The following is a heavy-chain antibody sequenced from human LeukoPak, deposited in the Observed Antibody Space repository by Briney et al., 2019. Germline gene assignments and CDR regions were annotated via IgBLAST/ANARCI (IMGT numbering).Heavy chain of an antibody. D-gene: IGHD3-3*01. V-gene: IGHV3-48*02. CDR1: GFSFSSYS. CDR2: ISTSSSRI. CDR3: AINEWFRFDS. J-gene: IGHJ4*02. Sequence: PGGSLRLSCAASGFSFSSYSMNWVRQAPGKGLEWVSFISTSSSRIYYADSVKGRFTISRDNAKNSMYLQMDSLRDEDTAVYYCAINEWFRFDSWGQGTLLTVFS.